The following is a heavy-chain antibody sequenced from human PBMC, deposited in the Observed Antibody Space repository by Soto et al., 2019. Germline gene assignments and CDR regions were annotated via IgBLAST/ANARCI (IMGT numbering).Heavy chain of an antibody. V-gene: IGHV1-69*04. CDR2: IIPILGIA. J-gene: IGHJ4*02. D-gene: IGHD3-10*01. CDR1: GGTFSSYT. Sequence: SVKVSCKASGGTFSSYTISWVRQAPGQGLEWMGRIIPILGIANYAQKFQGRVTITADKSTSTAYMELSSLRSEDTAVYYCAKDRGWGGSIDYWGQGTLVTVSS. CDR3: AKDRGWGGSIDY.